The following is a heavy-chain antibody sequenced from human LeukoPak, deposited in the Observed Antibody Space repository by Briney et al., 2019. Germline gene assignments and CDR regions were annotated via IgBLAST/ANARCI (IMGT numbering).Heavy chain of an antibody. V-gene: IGHV4-39*01. CDR2: IYYSGST. CDR1: GGSISSSSYY. CDR3: ARHRAVSVVGNFYFDY. Sequence: SETLFLTCTVSGGSISSSSYYWGWIRQPPGKGLEWIVSIYYSGSTYYNPSLKSRVTISVDTSKNQFSLKLSSVTAADTAVYYCARHRAVSVVGNFYFDYWGQGTLVTVSS. J-gene: IGHJ4*02. D-gene: IGHD1-26*01.